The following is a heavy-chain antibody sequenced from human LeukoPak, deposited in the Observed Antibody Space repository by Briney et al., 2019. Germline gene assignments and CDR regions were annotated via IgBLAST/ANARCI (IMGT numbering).Heavy chain of an antibody. CDR3: ARGGSSSPRRAFDI. D-gene: IGHD6-13*01. CDR1: GGSISTYF. Sequence: SETLSLTCTVSGGSISTYFWSWIRQPPGKGLEWIGYVYYSGRTNYNPSLKSRVTISVDTSKNHFSLKLSSVTAADTAVYYCARGGSSSPRRAFDIWGQGTMVTVSS. CDR2: VYYSGRT. V-gene: IGHV4-59*01. J-gene: IGHJ3*02.